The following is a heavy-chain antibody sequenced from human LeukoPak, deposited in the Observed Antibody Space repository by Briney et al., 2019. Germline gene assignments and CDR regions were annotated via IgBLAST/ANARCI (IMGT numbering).Heavy chain of an antibody. CDR2: IYPGDSDT. CDR1: GYSFTTYW. Sequence: GESLKISFKASGYSFTTYWIAWVRQMPGKGLEWMGMIYPGDSDTRYSPSFQGQITISVDKSISIAYLQWSSLKASDTAMYYCARLLQGVAGTWGYWGHGTLVTV. D-gene: IGHD6-19*01. V-gene: IGHV5-51*01. J-gene: IGHJ4*01. CDR3: ARLLQGVAGTWGY.